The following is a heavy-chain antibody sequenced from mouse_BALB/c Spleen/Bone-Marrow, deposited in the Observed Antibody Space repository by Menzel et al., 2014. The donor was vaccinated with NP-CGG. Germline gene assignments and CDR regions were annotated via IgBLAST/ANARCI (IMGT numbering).Heavy chain of an antibody. D-gene: IGHD4-1*01. CDR3: TRGGNWDDFDV. CDR2: ISSGSSTI. V-gene: IGHV5-17*02. CDR1: GFTFSSFG. Sequence: EVQRVESGGGLVQPGGSRRLSCAATGFTFSSFGMHWVRQAPEKGLEGVAYISSGSSTIFYVDTVKGRFTISRDNPKNTLFLQMTSLRSEDTAMYYCTRGGNWDDFDVWGAGTTVTVSS. J-gene: IGHJ1*01.